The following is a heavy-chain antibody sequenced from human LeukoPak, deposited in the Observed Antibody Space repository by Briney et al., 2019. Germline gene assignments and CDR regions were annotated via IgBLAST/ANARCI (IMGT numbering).Heavy chain of an antibody. CDR3: ARVGIQGERAAAGTGYFFDY. Sequence: GASVKVSCKASGGTFSSYAISWVRQAPGQGLEWMGGIIPIFGTANYAQKFQGRVTITADESTKTAYMELSRLRSEDTGVYYCARVGIQGERAAAGTGYFFDYWGQRTLVTASS. J-gene: IGHJ4*02. CDR1: GGTFSSYA. CDR2: IIPIFGTA. V-gene: IGHV1-69*13. D-gene: IGHD6-13*01.